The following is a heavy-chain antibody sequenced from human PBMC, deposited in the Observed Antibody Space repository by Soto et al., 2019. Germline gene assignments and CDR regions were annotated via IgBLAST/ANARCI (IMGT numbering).Heavy chain of an antibody. Sequence: PGGSLRLSCAASGFTFSSYAMHWVRQAPGKGLEWVAVISYDGSNKYYADSVKGRFTISRDNSKNTLYLQMNSLRAEDTAVYYCARSYYDFWSGYYRTYNWFDPRGQGTLVTVS. CDR1: GFTFSSYA. D-gene: IGHD3-3*01. CDR3: ARSYYDFWSGYYRTYNWFDP. V-gene: IGHV3-30-3*01. CDR2: ISYDGSNK. J-gene: IGHJ5*02.